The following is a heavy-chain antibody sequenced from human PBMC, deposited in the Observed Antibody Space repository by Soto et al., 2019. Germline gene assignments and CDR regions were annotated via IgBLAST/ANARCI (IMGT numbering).Heavy chain of an antibody. Sequence: LRLSCAASGFTFSSYGMHWVRQAPGKGLEWVAVISYDGSNKYYADSVKGRFTISRDNSKNTLYLQMNSLRAEDTAVYYCAKVGYSSSWYKGGSDAFDIWGQGTMVTVSS. D-gene: IGHD6-13*01. CDR3: AKVGYSSSWYKGGSDAFDI. V-gene: IGHV3-30*18. J-gene: IGHJ3*02. CDR2: ISYDGSNK. CDR1: GFTFSSYG.